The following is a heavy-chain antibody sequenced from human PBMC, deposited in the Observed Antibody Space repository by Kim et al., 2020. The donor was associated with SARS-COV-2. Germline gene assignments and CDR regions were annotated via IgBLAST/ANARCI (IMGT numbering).Heavy chain of an antibody. CDR1: GGSISSSIHY. Sequence: SETLSLTCVVSGGSISSSIHYWVWIRQPPGKGLEWIGTIYYSGTTYYNPSLKSRVAMSLDTSKNQYSLELASVTAADTALYYCATSQGGGRRSQFESWGQGTLVTVSS. CDR2: IYYSGTT. D-gene: IGHD3-16*01. J-gene: IGHJ5*01. V-gene: IGHV4-39*01. CDR3: ATSQGGGRRSQFES.